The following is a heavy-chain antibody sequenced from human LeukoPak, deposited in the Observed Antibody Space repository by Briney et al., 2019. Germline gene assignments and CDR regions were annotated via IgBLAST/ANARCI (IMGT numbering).Heavy chain of an antibody. J-gene: IGHJ4*02. Sequence: SETLSLTCAVYGGSFSGYYWNWIRQPAGKGLEWIGRIYTSGSTNYNPSLKSRVTMSVDTSKNQFSLKLSSVTAADAAVYYCARGYYGSGSYYIPFDYWGQGTLVTVSS. V-gene: IGHV4-59*10. CDR2: IYTSGST. D-gene: IGHD3-10*01. CDR3: ARGYYGSGSYYIPFDY. CDR1: GGSFSGYY.